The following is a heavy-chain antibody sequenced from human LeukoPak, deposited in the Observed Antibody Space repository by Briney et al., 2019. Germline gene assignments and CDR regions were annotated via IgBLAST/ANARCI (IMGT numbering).Heavy chain of an antibody. CDR2: ISKASNTR. CDR3: ARDRGYSNYYDY. D-gene: IGHD4-11*01. J-gene: IGHJ4*02. V-gene: IGHV3-48*02. Sequence: GGSLRLSCAASGFTFSSHSMNWVRQAPGKGLEWVSYISKASNTRDYADSVKGRFTISRDNAKNSLYLQMNSLRDEDTAVYYCARDRGYSNYYDYWGQGTLVTVSS. CDR1: GFTFSSHS.